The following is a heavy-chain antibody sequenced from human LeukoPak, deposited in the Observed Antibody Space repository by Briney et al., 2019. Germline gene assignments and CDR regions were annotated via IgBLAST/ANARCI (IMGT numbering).Heavy chain of an antibody. D-gene: IGHD5-24*01. CDR2: ISWNSGSI. CDR3: ARTRDGYNPGFDY. CDR1: GFTFDDYA. Sequence: PGGSLRLSCAASGFTFDDYAMHWVRQAPGKGLEWVSGISWNSGSIGYADSVKGRFTISRDNAKNSLYLQMNSLRAEDTALYYCARTRDGYNPGFDYWGQGTLVTVSS. V-gene: IGHV3-9*01. J-gene: IGHJ4*02.